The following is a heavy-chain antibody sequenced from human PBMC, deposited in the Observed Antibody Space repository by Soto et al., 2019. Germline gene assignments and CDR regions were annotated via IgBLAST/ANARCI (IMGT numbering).Heavy chain of an antibody. CDR3: ARDGVVPAAIPDGYYYSYMDA. D-gene: IGHD2-2*01. CDR1: GFTFSSYG. Sequence: QVQLVESGGGVVQPGRSLRLSCAASGFTFSSYGMHWVRQAPGKGLEWVAVIWYDGSNKYYADSVKGRFTISRDNSKNPRFLKMNSLRAEETAVYYCARDGVVPAAIPDGYYYSYMDAWGKGPRSPSP. J-gene: IGHJ6*03. CDR2: IWYDGSNK. V-gene: IGHV3-33*01.